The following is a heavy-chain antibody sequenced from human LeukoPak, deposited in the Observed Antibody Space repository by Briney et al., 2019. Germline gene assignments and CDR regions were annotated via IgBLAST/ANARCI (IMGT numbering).Heavy chain of an antibody. CDR2: INPSGGST. Sequence: ASVKVSCKASGYTFTSYYMHWVRQAPGQGLEWMGIINPSGGSTSYAQKFQGRVTITRDTSASTAYMELSSLRSEDTAVYYCARAPYDYVWGSYRWGSAPPVFDPWGQGTLVTVSS. CDR1: GYTFTSYY. J-gene: IGHJ5*02. D-gene: IGHD3-16*02. CDR3: ARAPYDYVWGSYRWGSAPPVFDP. V-gene: IGHV1-46*01.